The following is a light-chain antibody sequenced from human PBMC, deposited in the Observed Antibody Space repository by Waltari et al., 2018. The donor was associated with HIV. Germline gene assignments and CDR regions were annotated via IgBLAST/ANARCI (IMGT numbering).Light chain of an antibody. Sequence: QSVLTQPPSVSGAPSQRVTIPCSGGSSNIASNAVNWYQQLPRKTPKLLIYYDDQLPSGVSGRFSGSKSGTSASLAISGLQSEDEADYYCAAWDDGLNGYVFGTGTKLTVL. CDR3: AAWDDGLNGYV. CDR1: SSNIASNA. J-gene: IGLJ1*01. CDR2: YDD. V-gene: IGLV1-36*01.